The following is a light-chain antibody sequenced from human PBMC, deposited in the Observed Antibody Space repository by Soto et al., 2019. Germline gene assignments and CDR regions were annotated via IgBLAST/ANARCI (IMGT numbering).Light chain of an antibody. CDR3: QQYANSPFT. CDR1: QNVTKSY. V-gene: IGKV3-20*01. CDR2: GAS. Sequence: EIVLTQSPGTLSLSPGERADLSCRASQNVTKSYLAWYQHRPGQAPRLLIYGASNRAADIPDRFGGSGSGTDFTLTISRLEPEDFAVYYCQQYANSPFTFVPGTKVDIK. J-gene: IGKJ3*01.